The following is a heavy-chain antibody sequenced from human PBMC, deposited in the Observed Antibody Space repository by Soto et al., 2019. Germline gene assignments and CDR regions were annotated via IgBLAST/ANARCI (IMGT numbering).Heavy chain of an antibody. Sequence: SETLSLSCTVSGGSFKSGSYSWSWIRQPPGKGLEWIGSVYPTGRTSYNPSLKSRVSISMDTSKNQFSLNLDSVTAADTAVYFCARDFAYFDSWGQGTLVTVSS. CDR3: ARDFAYFDS. V-gene: IGHV4-61*01. D-gene: IGHD3-3*01. CDR1: GGSFKSGSYS. CDR2: VYPTGRT. J-gene: IGHJ4*02.